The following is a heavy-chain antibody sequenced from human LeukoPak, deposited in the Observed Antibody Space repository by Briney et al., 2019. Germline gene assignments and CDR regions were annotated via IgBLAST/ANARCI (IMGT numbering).Heavy chain of an antibody. J-gene: IGHJ3*02. V-gene: IGHV4-59*01. Sequence: PSENLSLTCTVSGGSISSYYWSWIRQPPGKGLEWIGYIYYSGSTNYNPSLKSRVTISVDTSKNQFSLKLSSVTAADTAVYYCAGHGSGSYLGAFDIWGQGTMVTVSS. CDR1: GGSISSYY. CDR2: IYYSGST. D-gene: IGHD3-10*01. CDR3: AGHGSGSYLGAFDI.